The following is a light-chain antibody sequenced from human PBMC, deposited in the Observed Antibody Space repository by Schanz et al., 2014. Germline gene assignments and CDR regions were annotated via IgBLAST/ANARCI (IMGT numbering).Light chain of an antibody. CDR2: DVS. CDR3: CTFPGSSTFRV. CDR1: SSDVGGYNY. J-gene: IGLJ2*01. V-gene: IGLV2-14*01. Sequence: QSALTQPASVSGSPGQSITISCTGTSSDVGGYNYVSWYQQHPGKAPKLMIYDVSNRPSGVSNRFSGSKSGNTASLTISGLQAEDEADYYCCTFPGSSTFRVFGGGTKLTVL.